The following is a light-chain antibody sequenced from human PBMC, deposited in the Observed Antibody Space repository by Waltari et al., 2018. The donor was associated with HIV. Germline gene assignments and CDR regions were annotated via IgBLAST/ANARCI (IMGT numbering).Light chain of an antibody. V-gene: IGLV1-44*01. CDR1: PSNIGNNS. CDR2: SNS. J-gene: IGLJ2*01. Sequence: PGQRVTISCSGSPSNIGNNSVNWYQQFPGSAPKLLLYSNSKRPLGVPDRFSGSKSGSSASLAISGPQADDEAHYYCASWDDTLGVVFGGGTTLTVL. CDR3: ASWDDTLGVV.